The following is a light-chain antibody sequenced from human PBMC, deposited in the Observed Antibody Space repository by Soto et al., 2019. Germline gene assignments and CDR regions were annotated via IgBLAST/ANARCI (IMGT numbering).Light chain of an antibody. CDR2: DVN. Sequence: QSALTQPPSASRSPGQSVTISCTGTSSDVGGYNYVSWYQQHPGKAPKLMIYDVNKRPPGVPDRFSGSKSGNTASLTVSGLQAEDEADYYCSSYAGSNGVVFGGGTKLTVL. V-gene: IGLV2-8*02. J-gene: IGLJ2*01. CDR1: SSDVGGYNY. CDR3: SSYAGSNGVV.